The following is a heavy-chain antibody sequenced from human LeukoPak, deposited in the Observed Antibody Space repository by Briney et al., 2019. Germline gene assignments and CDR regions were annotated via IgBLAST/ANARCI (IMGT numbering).Heavy chain of an antibody. V-gene: IGHV3-23*01. J-gene: IGHJ4*02. Sequence: GGSLRLSCAPSGFTFSSYAMSWVRQAPGKGLEWVSAFSGSGGSTYYADSVKGWFTITRDNSKNTLYLQRNSLRAEDTAVYYCANYLRTIVATITNYFDYWGQGTLVTVSS. CDR2: FSGSGGST. CDR3: ANYLRTIVATITNYFDY. CDR1: GFTFSSYA. D-gene: IGHD5-12*01.